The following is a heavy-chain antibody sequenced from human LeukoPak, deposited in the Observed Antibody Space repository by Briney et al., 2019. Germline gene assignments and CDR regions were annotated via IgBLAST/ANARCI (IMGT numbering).Heavy chain of an antibody. CDR3: ARAPVADTAMAADY. CDR2: IYYSGST. V-gene: IGHV4-31*03. Sequence: SETLSLTCTVSGGSISSGGYYWSWIRQHPGKGLEWIGCIYYSGSTYYNPSLKSRVTISVDTSKNQFSLKLSSVTAADTAVYYCARAPVADTAMAADYWGQGTLVTVSS. D-gene: IGHD5-18*01. J-gene: IGHJ4*02. CDR1: GGSISSGGYY.